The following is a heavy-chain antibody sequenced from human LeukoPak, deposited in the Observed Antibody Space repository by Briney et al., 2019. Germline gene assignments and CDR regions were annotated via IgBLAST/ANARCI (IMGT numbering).Heavy chain of an antibody. CDR1: GFTFSSYW. CDR2: INSDGSST. CDR3: ARVREQWLEDLFDY. D-gene: IGHD6-19*01. Sequence: GGSLRLSCAASGFTFSSYWMHWVRQAPGKGLVWVSRINSDGSSTSYADSVKGRFTISRDNAKNTLYLQMNSLRAEDTAVYYCARVREQWLEDLFDYWGQGTLVTASS. V-gene: IGHV3-74*01. J-gene: IGHJ4*02.